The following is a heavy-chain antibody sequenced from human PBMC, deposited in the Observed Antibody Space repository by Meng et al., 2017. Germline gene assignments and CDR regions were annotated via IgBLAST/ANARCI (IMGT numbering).Heavy chain of an antibody. CDR3: ARDRADYYGSGSYYLDAFDI. V-gene: IGHV4-39*07. Sequence: TFSSYAMSWVRQAPGKGLEWIGSIYYSGSTYYNPSLKSRVTISVDTSKNQFSLKLSSVTAADTAVYYCARDRADYYGSGSYYLDAFDIWGQGTMVTVSS. D-gene: IGHD3-10*01. CDR2: IYYSGST. J-gene: IGHJ3*02. CDR1: TFSSYA.